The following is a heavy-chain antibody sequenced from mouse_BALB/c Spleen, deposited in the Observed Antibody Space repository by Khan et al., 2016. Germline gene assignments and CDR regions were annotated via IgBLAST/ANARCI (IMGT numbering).Heavy chain of an antibody. CDR1: SFSLTSYG. V-gene: IGHV2-4-1*01. CDR2: IWSGGNT. CDR3: ARQGYDGAMDY. D-gene: IGHD2-14*01. Sequence: QVRLQQSGPGLVQPSQSLSITCTVSSFSLTSYGVHWVRQSPGKGLEWLGVIWSGGNTDYNAAFISRLSISKDNSKSQVFFKMNSLQADDTAIYYCARQGYDGAMDYWGQGTSVTVSS. J-gene: IGHJ4*01.